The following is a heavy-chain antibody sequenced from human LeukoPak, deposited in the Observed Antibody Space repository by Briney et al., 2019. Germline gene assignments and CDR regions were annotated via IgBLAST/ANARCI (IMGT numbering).Heavy chain of an antibody. V-gene: IGHV1-2*02. CDR1: GYTFIDYD. D-gene: IGHD3-10*01. CDR2: ISPKTGDT. J-gene: IGHJ4*02. Sequence: VASVKVSCKASGYTFIDYDMHWVRQVPGQGLEWMGWISPKTGDTKYAQKFQGRVTMTRDTSINTAYMELRTLRPDDTALYFCARVATMVTYFHYWGQGTLITASS. CDR3: ARVATMVTYFHY.